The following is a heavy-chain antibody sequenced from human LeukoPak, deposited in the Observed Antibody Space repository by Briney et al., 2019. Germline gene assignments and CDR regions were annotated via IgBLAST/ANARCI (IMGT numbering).Heavy chain of an antibody. CDR2: ISGYNGNT. D-gene: IGHD3-10*01. V-gene: IGHV1-18*01. CDR1: GYTFSNYG. CDR3: ARDPVTMVRGVIGWFDP. J-gene: IGHJ5*02. Sequence: ASVKVSCKASGYTFSNYGINWVRQAPGQGLEWMGWISGYNGNTNYAQKLQGGVTMTTDTSTSTAYMELRSLRSDDTAVYYCARDPVTMVRGVIGWFDPWGQGTLVTVSS.